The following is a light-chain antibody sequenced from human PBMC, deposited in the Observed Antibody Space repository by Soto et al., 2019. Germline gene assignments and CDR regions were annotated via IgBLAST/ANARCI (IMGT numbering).Light chain of an antibody. Sequence: QSVLTQPRSVSGSLGQSVTISCTGTSSDVGAYDFVSWYQQNPGKAPRLIIFDVIKRPSGVPDRFSGSKSGNTASLTISGLQSEDEADYDCSSYAGSHTYEVFGGGTKVTVL. CDR3: SSYAGSHTYEV. J-gene: IGLJ3*02. CDR1: SSDVGAYDF. CDR2: DVI. V-gene: IGLV2-11*01.